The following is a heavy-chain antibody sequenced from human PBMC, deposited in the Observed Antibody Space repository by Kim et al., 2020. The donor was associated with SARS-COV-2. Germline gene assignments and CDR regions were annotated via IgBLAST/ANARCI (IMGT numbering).Heavy chain of an antibody. CDR1: GFTFSSYA. J-gene: IGHJ4*02. CDR2: ISSGGYST. D-gene: IGHD2-15*01. Sequence: GGSLRLSCAASGFTFSSYAMTWARQAPGKGLEWVSTISSGGYSTYYADSVKGRFTISRDNSKNTLYLQMNSLRAEDTAVYYCAIFPHLHSDSWVDYWGQGTLVTVSS. V-gene: IGHV3-23*01. CDR3: AIFPHLHSDSWVDY.